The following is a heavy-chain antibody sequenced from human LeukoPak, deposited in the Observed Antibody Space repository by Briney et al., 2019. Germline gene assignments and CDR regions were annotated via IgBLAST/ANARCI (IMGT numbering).Heavy chain of an antibody. D-gene: IGHD4-23*01. CDR1: GYTFTSYA. V-gene: IGHV1-69*13. CDR2: IIPIFGTA. CDR3: AREGGTTVVTPRPYYYGMDV. Sequence: SVKVSCKASGYTFTSYAISWVRQAPGQGLEWMGGIIPIFGTANYAQKFQGRVTITADESTSTAYMELSSLRSEDTAVYYCAREGGTTVVTPRPYYYGMDVWGQGTTVTVSS. J-gene: IGHJ6*02.